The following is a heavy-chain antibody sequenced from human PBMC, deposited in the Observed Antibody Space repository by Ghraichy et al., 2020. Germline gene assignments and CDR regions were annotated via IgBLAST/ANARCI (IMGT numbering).Heavy chain of an antibody. J-gene: IGHJ4*02. Sequence: SETLSLTCTVSGGSISSGGYYWSWIRQHPGKGLEWIGYIYYSGSTYYNPSLKSRVTISVDTSKNQFSLKLSSVTAADTAVYYCASRIRLHFDYWGQGTLVTVSS. CDR1: GGSISSGGYY. CDR3: ASRIRLHFDY. CDR2: IYYSGST. D-gene: IGHD1-14*01. V-gene: IGHV4-31*03.